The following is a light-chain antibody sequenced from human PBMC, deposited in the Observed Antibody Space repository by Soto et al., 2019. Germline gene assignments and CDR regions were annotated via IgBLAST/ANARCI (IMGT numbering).Light chain of an antibody. J-gene: IGKJ1*01. Sequence: DIQMTQSPSSLSASVGDRVTITCRASQSISSYLSWFQQKPGKAPKLLIYAASRLQTGVPSRFSGSRSGTDFTLTISSLQPEDFATYYCKQSYSAPPRTFGQGTKVEIK. CDR1: QSISSY. V-gene: IGKV1-39*01. CDR2: AAS. CDR3: KQSYSAPPRT.